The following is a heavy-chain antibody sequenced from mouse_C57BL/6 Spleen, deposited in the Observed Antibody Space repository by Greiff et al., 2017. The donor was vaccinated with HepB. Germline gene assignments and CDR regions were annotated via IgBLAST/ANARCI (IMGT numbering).Heavy chain of an antibody. CDR2: ISDGGSYT. J-gene: IGHJ4*01. D-gene: IGHD3-2*02. Sequence: EVHLVESGGGLVKPGGSLKLSCAASGFTFSSYAMSWVRQTPEKRLEWVATISDGGSYTYYPDNVKGRFTISRDNAKNNLYLQMSHLKSEDTAMYYCAREGSGTDYYAMDYWGQGTSVTVSS. V-gene: IGHV5-4*01. CDR1: GFTFSSYA. CDR3: AREGSGTDYYAMDY.